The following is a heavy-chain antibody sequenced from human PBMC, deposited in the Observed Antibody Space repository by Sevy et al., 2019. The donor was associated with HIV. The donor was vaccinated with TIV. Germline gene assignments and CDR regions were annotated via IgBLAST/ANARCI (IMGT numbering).Heavy chain of an antibody. J-gene: IGHJ6*03. CDR3: ARVAPLTTVTTSYYYYMDV. V-gene: IGHV4-34*01. Sequence: SETLSLTCAVYGGSFSGYYWSWIRQPPGKGLEWIGEINHSGSTNYNPSRKSRVTISVDTSKNQFALKLSSVTAADTAVYYCARVAPLTTVTTSYYYYMDVWGKGTTVTVSS. CDR1: GGSFSGYY. D-gene: IGHD4-17*01. CDR2: INHSGST.